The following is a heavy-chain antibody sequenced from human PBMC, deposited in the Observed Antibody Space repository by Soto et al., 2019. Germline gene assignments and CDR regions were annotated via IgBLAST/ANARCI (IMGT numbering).Heavy chain of an antibody. CDR3: AKEGPGPQWLVFIEGNYFDY. CDR1: GFTFSSYA. J-gene: IGHJ4*02. CDR2: ISGSGGST. D-gene: IGHD6-19*01. V-gene: IGHV3-23*01. Sequence: GGSMRLSCAASGFTFSSYAMSWVRQAPGKGLEWVSAISGSGGSTYYADSVKGRFTISRDNSKNTLYLQMNSLRAEDTAVYYCAKEGPGPQWLVFIEGNYFDYWGQGTLVTVSS.